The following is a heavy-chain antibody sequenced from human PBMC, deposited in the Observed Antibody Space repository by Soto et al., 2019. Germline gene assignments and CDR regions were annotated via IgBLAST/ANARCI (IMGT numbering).Heavy chain of an antibody. Sequence: ASVKVSCKASGYTFTSYYMHWVRQAPGQGLEWMGIINPSGGSTSYAQKFQGRVTMTRDTSTSTVYMELSSLRSEDTAVYYCARAGRGGTAMVMVYYYYYMDVWGKGTTVTVSS. J-gene: IGHJ6*03. CDR3: ARAGRGGTAMVMVYYYYYMDV. D-gene: IGHD5-18*01. CDR2: INPSGGST. CDR1: GYTFTSYY. V-gene: IGHV1-46*03.